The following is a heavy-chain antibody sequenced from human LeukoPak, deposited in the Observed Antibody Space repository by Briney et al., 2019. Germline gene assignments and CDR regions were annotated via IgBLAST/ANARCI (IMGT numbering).Heavy chain of an antibody. CDR1: GGTFSSYA. CDR2: IIPILGIA. CDR3: ATPESVPAAEVDFRYYYYYMDV. D-gene: IGHD2-2*01. Sequence: ASVKVSCKASGGTFSSYAISWVRQAPGQGLEWMGRIIPILGIANYAQKFQGRVTITADESTSTAYMELSSLRSEDTAVYYCATPESVPAAEVDFRYYYYYMDVWGKGTTVTVSS. J-gene: IGHJ6*03. V-gene: IGHV1-69*04.